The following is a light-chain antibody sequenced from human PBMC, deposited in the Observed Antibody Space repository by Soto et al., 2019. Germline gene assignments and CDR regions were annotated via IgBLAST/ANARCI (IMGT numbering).Light chain of an antibody. CDR3: QSYDSSLSGLV. V-gene: IGLV1-40*01. CDR2: GNN. Sequence: QSVLTQPPSVSGAXXXXXXXSCTGSSSNIGAGYDVHWYQQLPGTAPKLLIYGNNNRPSGVPDRFSGSKSGTSASLAITGLQAEDEADYYCQSYDSSLSGLVFGTGTKLTVL. CDR1: SSNIGAGYD. J-gene: IGLJ1*01.